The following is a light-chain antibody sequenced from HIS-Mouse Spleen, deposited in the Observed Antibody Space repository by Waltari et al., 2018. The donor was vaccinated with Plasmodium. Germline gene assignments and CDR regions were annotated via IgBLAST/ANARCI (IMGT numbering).Light chain of an antibody. CDR3: QQYYSTPYT. J-gene: IGKJ2*01. Sequence: DIVMTQSPDSLAVSLGERATLNCKSSQSVLYSSNNKNYLAWYQQTPGQPPKLLIYWASTRESGVPDRFSGSGSGTDFTLTISSLQAEDVAVYYCQQYYSTPYTFGQGTKLEIK. CDR2: WAS. CDR1: QSVLYSSNNKNY. V-gene: IGKV4-1*01.